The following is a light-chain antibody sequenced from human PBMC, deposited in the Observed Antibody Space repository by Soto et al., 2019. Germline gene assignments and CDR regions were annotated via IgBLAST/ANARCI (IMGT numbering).Light chain of an antibody. CDR2: ETS. Sequence: QSVLTQPASVSGSPGQSVTISCTVTSSDFGSYKFVSWYQHHPGTVPKVIIYETSKRPSGVSDRFSGSKSGNTASLTISGLQAEDEADYYCFSFTSTNTHVFGSGTKVTVL. CDR3: FSFTSTNTHV. CDR1: SSDFGSYKF. V-gene: IGLV2-23*01. J-gene: IGLJ1*01.